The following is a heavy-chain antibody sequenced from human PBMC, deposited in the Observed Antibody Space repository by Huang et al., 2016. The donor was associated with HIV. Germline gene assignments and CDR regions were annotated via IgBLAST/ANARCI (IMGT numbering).Heavy chain of an antibody. CDR2: IRSKGGST. CDR1: GFTFSSHA. D-gene: IGHD2-15*01. V-gene: IGHV3-64*07. J-gene: IGHJ4*02. Sequence: EVQLVESGGGLVQPGGSLRLSCAASGFTFSSHAMHWVRQAPGKGLEYVSAIRSKGGSTYYADSVKGRFTISRDNSKNTLYLQMGSLRAEDMAVYYCARGYCSGGRCYSGFDYWGQGTLVTVSS. CDR3: ARGYCSGGRCYSGFDY.